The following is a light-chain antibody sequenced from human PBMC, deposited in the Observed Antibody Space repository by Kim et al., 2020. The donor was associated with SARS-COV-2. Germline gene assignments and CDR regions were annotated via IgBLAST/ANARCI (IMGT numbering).Light chain of an antibody. J-gene: IGLJ2*01. Sequence: QSALTQPASVSGSSGQSIAISCTGTSSDVGAYKYVSWYQQHPGKAPKLVIYDVSNWPSGVSNRFSGSKSGNTASLTISGLQTEDEADYYCSSYTTRSTVIFGGGTQLTVL. CDR3: SSYTTRSTVI. CDR2: DVS. CDR1: SSDVGAYKY. V-gene: IGLV2-14*03.